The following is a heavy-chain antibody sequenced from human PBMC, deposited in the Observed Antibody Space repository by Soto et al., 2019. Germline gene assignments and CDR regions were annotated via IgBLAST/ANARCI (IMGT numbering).Heavy chain of an antibody. Sequence: GGSLRLSCAASGFTFSSYAMHWVRQAPGKGLEWVAVISYDGSNKYYADSVKGRFTISRDNSKNTLYLQMNSLRAEDTAVYYCARDEVGYYYDSSGYPQFDYWGQGTLVTVSS. CDR3: ARDEVGYYYDSSGYPQFDY. J-gene: IGHJ4*02. CDR2: ISYDGSNK. V-gene: IGHV3-30-3*01. CDR1: GFTFSSYA. D-gene: IGHD3-22*01.